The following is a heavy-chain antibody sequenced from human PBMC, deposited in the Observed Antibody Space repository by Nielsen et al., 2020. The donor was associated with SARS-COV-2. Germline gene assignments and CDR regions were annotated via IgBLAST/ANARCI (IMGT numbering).Heavy chain of an antibody. Sequence: SETLSLTCTVSGGSISSGVYYWSWIPQHPGKGLEWLGYIYYSGSTYYNPSLKSRVTISVDTSKNQFSLKLSSVTAADTAVYYCARAPRMTTVTHFDYWGQGTLVTVSS. V-gene: IGHV4-31*03. D-gene: IGHD4-17*01. CDR1: GGSISSGVYY. CDR3: ARAPRMTTVTHFDY. J-gene: IGHJ4*02. CDR2: IYYSGST.